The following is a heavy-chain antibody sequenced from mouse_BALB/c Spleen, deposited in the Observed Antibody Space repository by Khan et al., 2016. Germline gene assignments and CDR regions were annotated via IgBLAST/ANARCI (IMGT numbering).Heavy chain of an antibody. Sequence: EVQLQESGPGLVKPSQSLSLTCTVTGYSITSDYAWNWIRQFPGNKLEWMGYISYSGSTSYNPSLKSRISITRDTSKNQFFLQLNSVTTEDTATNYCANYCGYAMDYWGQGTSVTVSS. J-gene: IGHJ4*01. CDR1: GYSITSDYA. D-gene: IGHD1-1*01. CDR2: ISYSGST. CDR3: ANYCGYAMDY. V-gene: IGHV3-2*02.